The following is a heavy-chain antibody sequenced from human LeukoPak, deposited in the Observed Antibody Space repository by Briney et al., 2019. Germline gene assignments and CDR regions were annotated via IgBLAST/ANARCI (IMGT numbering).Heavy chain of an antibody. CDR2: IIPILGIA. CDR3: ARDAQLALPGNWFDP. Sequence: ASVKVSCKASGGTFSSYAISWVRQAPGQGLEWMGRIIPILGIANHAQKFQGRVTITADKSTSTAYMELSSLRSEDTAVYYCARDAQLALPGNWFDPWGQGTLVTVSS. CDR1: GGTFSSYA. V-gene: IGHV1-69*04. J-gene: IGHJ5*02. D-gene: IGHD6-13*01.